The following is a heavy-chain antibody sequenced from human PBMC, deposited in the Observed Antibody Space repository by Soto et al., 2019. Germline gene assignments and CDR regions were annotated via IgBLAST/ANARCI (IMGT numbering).Heavy chain of an antibody. D-gene: IGHD4-4*01. CDR3: ARVVMTTVTASYYYGMDV. J-gene: IGHJ6*02. CDR1: GGTFSSYA. V-gene: IGHV1-69*18. Sequence: QVQLVQSGAEVKKPGSSVTVSCKASGGTFSSYAISWVRQAPGQGLEWMGRIIPFIGTANYAQKFQGRVTITADESTSTAYMELTSLRSEDTAAYYCARVVMTTVTASYYYGMDVWGQGTTVTVSS. CDR2: IIPFIGTA.